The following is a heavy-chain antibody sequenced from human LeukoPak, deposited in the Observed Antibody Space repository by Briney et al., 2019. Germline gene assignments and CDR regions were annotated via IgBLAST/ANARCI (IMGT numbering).Heavy chain of an antibody. CDR1: GGSFSGYY. J-gene: IGHJ4*02. Sequence: SETLSLTCAVYGGSFSGYYWSWIRQPPGKGLEWIGEINHSGSNNYNPSLKSRVTISVDTSKNQFSLELSSVTAADTAVYYCARRGWELRIRGYYFDYWGQGTLVTVSS. V-gene: IGHV4-34*01. CDR2: INHSGSN. CDR3: ARRGWELRIRGYYFDY. D-gene: IGHD1-26*01.